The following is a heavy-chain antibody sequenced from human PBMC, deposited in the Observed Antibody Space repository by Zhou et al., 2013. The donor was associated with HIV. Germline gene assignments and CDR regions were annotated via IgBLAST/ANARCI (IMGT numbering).Heavy chain of an antibody. J-gene: IGHJ3*02. D-gene: IGHD5-18*01. CDR2: FDPEGRET. CDR3: ATDFHLRYAHDAFDI. Sequence: QVLLVQSGAEVKKPGASVKLSCKVSGYTLTDLLIHWVRQAPGGGLEWMGRFDPEGRETTYAQKFQGRVTLTGDISTDTAYMEVISLRSDDTAVYFCATDFHLRYAHDAFDIWGQGTMVTVSS. V-gene: IGHV1-24*01. CDR1: GYTLTDLL.